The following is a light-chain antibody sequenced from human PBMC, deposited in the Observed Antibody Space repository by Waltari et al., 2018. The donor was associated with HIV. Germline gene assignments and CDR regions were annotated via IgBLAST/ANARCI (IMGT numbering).Light chain of an antibody. CDR3: CSYSGTGVV. Sequence: QSVLTQPASVSGSPGPSITISCTGTSSDVGAYNLVSWYQKYPGKSPKLMIFEVIKRPSGVSDRFSGSRSGNTASLTISGLQTEDEGDYYCCSYSGTGVVFGGGTKVTVL. V-gene: IGLV2-23*02. CDR2: EVI. CDR1: SSDVGAYNL. J-gene: IGLJ2*01.